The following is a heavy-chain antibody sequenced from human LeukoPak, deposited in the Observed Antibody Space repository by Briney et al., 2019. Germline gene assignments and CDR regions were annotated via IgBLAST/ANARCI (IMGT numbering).Heavy chain of an antibody. J-gene: IGHJ4*02. CDR3: ARGGAVAADLDY. CDR2: IYTSGST. CDR1: GGSISSGSYY. V-gene: IGHV4-61*02. Sequence: SQTLSLTCTVSGGSISSGSYYWSWIRQPAGKGLEWIGRIYTSGSTNYNPSLKSRVTISVDTPKNQFSLKLSSVTAADTAVYYCARGGAVAADLDYWGQGTLVTVSS. D-gene: IGHD6-19*01.